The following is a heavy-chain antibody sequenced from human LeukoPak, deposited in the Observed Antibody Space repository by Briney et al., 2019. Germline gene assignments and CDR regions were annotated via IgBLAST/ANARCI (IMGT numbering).Heavy chain of an antibody. D-gene: IGHD2-15*01. CDR2: INHSGST. Sequence: PSETLSLTCAVYGGSFSGYYWSWIRQPPGKGLEWIGEINHSGSTNYNPSLKSRDTISVDTSKNQFSLKLSSVTAADTAVYYCARGPLATYCSGGSCYSYYYYYGMDVWGQGTTVTVSS. J-gene: IGHJ6*02. CDR3: ARGPLATYCSGGSCYSYYYYYGMDV. V-gene: IGHV4-34*01. CDR1: GGSFSGYY.